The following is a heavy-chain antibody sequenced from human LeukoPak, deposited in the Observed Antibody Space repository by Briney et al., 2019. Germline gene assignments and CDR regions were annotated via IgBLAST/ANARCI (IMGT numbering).Heavy chain of an antibody. CDR3: AKNDFGSGWVGDY. CDR1: GFSFSTYA. D-gene: IGHD6-19*01. CDR2: ISGSASAVTT. J-gene: IGHJ4*02. V-gene: IGHV3-23*01. Sequence: GGSLRLSCAASGFSFSTYAMSWVRQAPGKGLEWVSAISGSASAVTTYYADSVKGRFTISRDNSKNTLYLQMNCLRAEDTAVYYCAKNDFGSGWVGDYWGQGTLVTVSS.